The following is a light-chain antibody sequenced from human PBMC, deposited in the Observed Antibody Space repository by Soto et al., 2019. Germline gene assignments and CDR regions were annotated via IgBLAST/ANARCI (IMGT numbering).Light chain of an antibody. CDR1: QSISSY. CDR3: QQSYSTPLT. Sequence: DIQMTQSPSSLSASVGDRVTITCRASQSISSYLNWYQQRPGKAPKLLIYAASSLQSGVPSRFGGSGSGTDFTLTISSLQPEDFATYYCQQSYSTPLTVGGGTKVDIK. V-gene: IGKV1-39*01. CDR2: AAS. J-gene: IGKJ4*01.